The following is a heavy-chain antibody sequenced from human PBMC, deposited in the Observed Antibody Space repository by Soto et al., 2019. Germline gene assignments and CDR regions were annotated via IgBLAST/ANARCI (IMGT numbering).Heavy chain of an antibody. Sequence: GGSLRLSCVASGFTFRNYFMNWIRQAPGKGLEWVSSISSSSSYIYYADSVKGRFTISRDNAKNSLYLQMNSLRAEDTAVYYCAREGRAVAGTFYYYYYMDVWGKGTTVTVSS. CDR1: GFTFRNYF. V-gene: IGHV3-21*01. CDR3: AREGRAVAGTFYYYYYMDV. CDR2: ISSSSSYI. D-gene: IGHD6-19*01. J-gene: IGHJ6*03.